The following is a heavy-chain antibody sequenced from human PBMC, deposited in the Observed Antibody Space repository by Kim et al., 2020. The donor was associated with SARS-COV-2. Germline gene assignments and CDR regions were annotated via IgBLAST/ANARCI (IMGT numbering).Heavy chain of an antibody. V-gene: IGHV3-53*04. D-gene: IGHD3-22*01. J-gene: IGHJ4*02. Sequence: GGSLRLSCAASGFTVSSNYMSWVRQAPGKGLEWVSFIYSGGSTYYADAVKGRLTISRHNSKNTLYLQMNRLRAEDTAVYYCGRFPAGYDSSGYYYYYWGEPTLVTVSS. CDR2: IYSGGST. CDR1: GFTVSSNY. CDR3: GRFPAGYDSSGYYYYY.